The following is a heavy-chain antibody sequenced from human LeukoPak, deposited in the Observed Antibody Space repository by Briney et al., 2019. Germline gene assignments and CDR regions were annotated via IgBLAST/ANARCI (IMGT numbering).Heavy chain of an antibody. Sequence: SETLSLTCAVYGGSFSGYYWSWIRQPPGKGLEWIGEINHSGSTNYNPSLKSRVTISVDTSKNQFSLKLSSVTAADTAVYYCARALSHSSSLSMGDYWGQGTLVTVSS. CDR2: INHSGST. CDR3: ARALSHSSSLSMGDY. V-gene: IGHV4-34*01. J-gene: IGHJ4*02. CDR1: GGSFSGYY. D-gene: IGHD6-13*01.